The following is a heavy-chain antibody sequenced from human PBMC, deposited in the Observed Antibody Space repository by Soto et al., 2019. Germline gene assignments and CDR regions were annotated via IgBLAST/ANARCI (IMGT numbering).Heavy chain of an antibody. Sequence: QVQLVQSGAEVKKPGSSVKVSCKASGGTFSSYAISWVRQAPGQGLEWMGGIIPIFGTANYAQKFQGRVTSTADESTSTAYMELSRLRSEDTAVYYCSRDHRSDYYDSSGYGPWGQGTLVTVSS. CDR3: SRDHRSDYYDSSGYGP. V-gene: IGHV1-69*12. J-gene: IGHJ5*02. D-gene: IGHD3-22*01. CDR1: GGTFSSYA. CDR2: IIPIFGTA.